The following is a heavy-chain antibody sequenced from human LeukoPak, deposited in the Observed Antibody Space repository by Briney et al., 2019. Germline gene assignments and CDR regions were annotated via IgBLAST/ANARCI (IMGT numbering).Heavy chain of an antibody. V-gene: IGHV3-11*06. CDR1: GGSISSSS. J-gene: IGHJ6*03. D-gene: IGHD6-13*01. Sequence: LSLTCTVSGGSISSSSYYWGWIRKAPGKGPERVSGITNGGEDTYYADSVKGRFTISRDNAKNSLYLQMNSLRAEDTAVYYCARAPNFIAAAVPQDGYYYYMDVWGKGTTVTISS. CDR3: ARAPNFIAAAVPQDGYYYYMDV. CDR2: ITNGGEDT.